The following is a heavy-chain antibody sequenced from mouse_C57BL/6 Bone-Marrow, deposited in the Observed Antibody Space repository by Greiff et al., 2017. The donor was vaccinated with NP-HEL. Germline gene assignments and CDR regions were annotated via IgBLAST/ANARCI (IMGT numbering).Heavy chain of an antibody. D-gene: IGHD2-5*01. V-gene: IGHV2-2*01. CDR2: IWSGGST. CDR1: GFSLTSYG. Sequence: VMLVESGPGLVQPSQSLSITCTVSGFSLTSYGVHWVRQSPGKGLEWLGVIWSGGSTDYNAAFISRLSISKDNSKSQVFFKMNSLQADYTAIYYCARVVTIGDYYAMDYWGQGTSVTVSS. CDR3: ARVVTIGDYYAMDY. J-gene: IGHJ4*01.